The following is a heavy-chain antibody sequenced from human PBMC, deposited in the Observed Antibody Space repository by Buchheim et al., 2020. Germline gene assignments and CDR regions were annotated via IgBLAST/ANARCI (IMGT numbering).Heavy chain of an antibody. J-gene: IGHJ6*02. Sequence: QVQLQESGPGLVKPSQTLSLTCTVSGGSISSGGSYWSWIRQHPGKGLEWIGYIYYSGRTYYNPSLKSRVTISVDKAKNQFSLKLSSVTAADTAVYYCARAQWCMPREVPCGMDVWGQGTT. CDR3: ARAQWCMPREVPCGMDV. CDR1: GGSISSGGSY. CDR2: IYYSGRT. D-gene: IGHD2-8*01. V-gene: IGHV4-31*03.